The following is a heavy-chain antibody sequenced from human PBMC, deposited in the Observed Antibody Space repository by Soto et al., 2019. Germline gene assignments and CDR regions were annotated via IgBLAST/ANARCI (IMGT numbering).Heavy chain of an antibody. D-gene: IGHD1-7*01. Sequence: ASVKVSCKASGYTFTSYAMHWVRQAPGQRLEWMGWINAGNGNTKYSQKFQGRVTITRDTSASTAYMELSSLRSEDTAVYYCARDLSNWYYAGESMDVWGQGTTVTVSS. CDR1: GYTFTSYA. CDR3: ARDLSNWYYAGESMDV. J-gene: IGHJ6*02. CDR2: INAGNGNT. V-gene: IGHV1-3*01.